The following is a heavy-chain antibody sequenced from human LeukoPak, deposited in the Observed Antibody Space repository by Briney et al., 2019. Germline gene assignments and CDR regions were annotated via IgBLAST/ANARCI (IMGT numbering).Heavy chain of an antibody. V-gene: IGHV3-11*01. J-gene: IGHJ6*02. CDR1: GFTFSDYY. CDR2: ISSSGSTI. Sequence: PGGSLRLSCAASGFTFSDYYMSWIRQAPGKGLEWVSYISSSGSTIYYADSVKGRFTISRDNAKNSLYLQMNSLRAEDTAVYYCARDGSYGYEHHYYYYGMDVWGQGTTVTVSS. D-gene: IGHD5-18*01. CDR3: ARDGSYGYEHHYYYYGMDV.